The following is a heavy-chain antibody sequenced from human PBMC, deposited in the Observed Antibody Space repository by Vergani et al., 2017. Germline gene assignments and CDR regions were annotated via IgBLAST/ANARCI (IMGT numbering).Heavy chain of an antibody. Sequence: QVQLVQSGSEVRKPGASVMFSCQVSGYSLTELTIHWVRQAPGKGLEWMGGFDPEHVEVTFAHHIQDRVTMTEDRSTDTDYMELSMLRPEDTALYYCAIVTDYYDNSGYYLDYWGQGTLVTVSS. CDR3: AIVTDYYDNSGYYLDY. CDR1: GYSLTELT. D-gene: IGHD3-22*01. V-gene: IGHV1-24*01. J-gene: IGHJ4*02. CDR2: FDPEHVEV.